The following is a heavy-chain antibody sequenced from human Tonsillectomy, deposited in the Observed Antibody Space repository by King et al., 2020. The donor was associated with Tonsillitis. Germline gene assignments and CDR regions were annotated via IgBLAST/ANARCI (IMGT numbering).Heavy chain of an antibody. CDR3: ARVLSGGGDYDY. D-gene: IGHD2-15*01. Sequence: QVQLQESGPGLVKPSQTLSLTCTVSGGSISIGAYYWTWIRQHPGKGLEWIGYVLNSGSTDYNPSLKSGVTISMDTSKNHFSLDLCSVTAADPAVYYCARVLSGGGDYDYWGQGTLVTVSS. V-gene: IGHV4-31*03. CDR2: VLNSGST. CDR1: GGSISIGAYY. J-gene: IGHJ4*02.